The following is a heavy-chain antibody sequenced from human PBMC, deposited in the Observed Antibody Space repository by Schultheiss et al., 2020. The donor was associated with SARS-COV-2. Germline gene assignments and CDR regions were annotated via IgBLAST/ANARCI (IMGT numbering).Heavy chain of an antibody. CDR2: ISYDGSTQ. Sequence: GGSLRLSCAASGFTFSNAWMSWVRQAPGKGLEWVAVISYDGSTQYYSDSVKGRFTISRDNSKNTLYLEMNSLRGDDTAVYYCARPYSCSWYRSYFDYWGQGTLVTVSS. J-gene: IGHJ4*02. V-gene: IGHV3-30*03. D-gene: IGHD6-13*01. CDR3: ARPYSCSWYRSYFDY. CDR1: GFTFSNAW.